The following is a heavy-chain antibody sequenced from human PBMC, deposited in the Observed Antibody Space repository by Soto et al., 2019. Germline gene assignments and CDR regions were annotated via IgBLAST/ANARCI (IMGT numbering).Heavy chain of an antibody. V-gene: IGHV1-2*02. CDR1: GYTFTGYY. CDR3: ARARIRGTVTTAWFDP. Sequence: ASVKVSCKASGYTFTGYYMHWVRQAPGQGLEWMGWINPNSGGTNYAPKFQGRVTMTRDTSISTAYMELSRLRSDDTAVYYCARARIRGTVTTAWFDPWGQGTLVTVSS. J-gene: IGHJ5*02. D-gene: IGHD4-4*01. CDR2: INPNSGGT.